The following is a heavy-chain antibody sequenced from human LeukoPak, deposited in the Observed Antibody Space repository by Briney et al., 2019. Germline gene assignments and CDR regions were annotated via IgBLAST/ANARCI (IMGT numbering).Heavy chain of an antibody. V-gene: IGHV3-20*04. Sequence: PGGSLRLSCAASGFTFDDYGMGWVRQAPGKGLEWVSGINWNGGSTGYADSVKGRFTISRDNSKNTLYLQMNSLRAEDTAVYYCAKDQPRGTIFGVVAHWYFDLWGRGTLVTVSS. CDR3: AKDQPRGTIFGVVAHWYFDL. D-gene: IGHD3-3*01. CDR2: INWNGGST. J-gene: IGHJ2*01. CDR1: GFTFDDYG.